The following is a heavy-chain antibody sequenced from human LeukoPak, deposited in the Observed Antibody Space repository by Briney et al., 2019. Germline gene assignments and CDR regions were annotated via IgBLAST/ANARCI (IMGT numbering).Heavy chain of an antibody. Sequence: PGGSLRLSCAASGFTFSSHTMTWVRQAPGKGLEWVSSISSSSNYIYYADSMKGRFTISRDNANNSLFLQMNSLRAEDTAVYYCARSTYVWGSFRSYDGRFDYWGHGTLVTVSS. D-gene: IGHD3-16*02. CDR2: ISSSSNYI. V-gene: IGHV3-21*01. CDR1: GFTFSSHT. J-gene: IGHJ4*01. CDR3: ARSTYVWGSFRSYDGRFDY.